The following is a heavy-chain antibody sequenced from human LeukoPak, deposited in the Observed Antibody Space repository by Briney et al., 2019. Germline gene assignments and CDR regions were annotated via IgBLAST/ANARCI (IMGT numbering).Heavy chain of an antibody. CDR1: GGSVSSGSYY. D-gene: IGHD3-3*01. CDR2: IYYSGST. J-gene: IGHJ3*02. V-gene: IGHV4-61*01. Sequence: SETLSLTCTVSGGSVSSGSYYWSWVRQPPGKGLEWIGYIYYSGSTNCNPSLKSRVTISVDTSKNQFSLKLSSVTAADTAVFYCARVASGYDVFDIWGQGTMVTVSS. CDR3: ARVASGYDVFDI.